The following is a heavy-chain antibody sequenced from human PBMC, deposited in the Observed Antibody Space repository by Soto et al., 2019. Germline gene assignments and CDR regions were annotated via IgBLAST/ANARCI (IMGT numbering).Heavy chain of an antibody. CDR3: ARQSRLFRRSPALHTEFDL. CDR1: GGSISSSSYY. CDR2: IYYSGST. Sequence: QLQLQESGPGLVKPSETLSLTCTVSGGSISSSSYYWGWIRQPPGKGLEWIGSIYYSGSTYYNPSLKSRVTISVDTSKNQFSLKLSSVTAADTAVYYCARQSRLFRRSPALHTEFDLWGRGTLVTVSS. V-gene: IGHV4-39*01. D-gene: IGHD2-21*01. J-gene: IGHJ2*01.